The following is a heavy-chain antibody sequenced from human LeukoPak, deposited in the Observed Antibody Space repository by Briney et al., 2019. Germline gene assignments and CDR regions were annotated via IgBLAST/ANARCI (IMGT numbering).Heavy chain of an antibody. CDR2: INPNSGGT. J-gene: IGHJ4*02. CDR1: GYTFTSYG. CDR3: ARDSCSGGSCYSGY. Sequence: ASVKVSCKASGYTFTSYGISWVRQAPGQGLEGMGWINPNSGGTNYAQKFQGRVTMTRDTSISTAYMELSRLRSDDTAVYYCARDSCSGGSCYSGYWGQGTLVTVSS. V-gene: IGHV1-2*02. D-gene: IGHD2-15*01.